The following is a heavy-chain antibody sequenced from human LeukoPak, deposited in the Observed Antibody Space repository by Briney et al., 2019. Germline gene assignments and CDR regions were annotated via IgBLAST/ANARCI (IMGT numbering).Heavy chain of an antibody. J-gene: IGHJ3*02. Sequence: ASVKVSCKASGYTFTSYDINWVRQATGQGLEWMGWMNPNSGNTGYAQKFQGRGTMTRNTSISTAYMELRSLRSEDTAVYYCARGSAVAGVRYAFDIWGQGTMVTVSS. D-gene: IGHD6-19*01. CDR1: GYTFTSYD. CDR3: ARGSAVAGVRYAFDI. CDR2: MNPNSGNT. V-gene: IGHV1-8*01.